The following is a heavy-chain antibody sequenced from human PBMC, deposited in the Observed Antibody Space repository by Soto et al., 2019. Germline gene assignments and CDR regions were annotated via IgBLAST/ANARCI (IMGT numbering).Heavy chain of an antibody. Sequence: GASVKVSCKVSGYTLTELSMHWVRQAPGKGLEWMGGFDPEDGETIYAQKFQGRVTMTEDTSTDTAYMELSSLRSEDTAVYYCATAQSDYVWGSYDYWGQGTLVTVYS. J-gene: IGHJ4*02. CDR1: GYTLTELS. V-gene: IGHV1-24*01. CDR3: ATAQSDYVWGSYDY. CDR2: FDPEDGET. D-gene: IGHD3-16*01.